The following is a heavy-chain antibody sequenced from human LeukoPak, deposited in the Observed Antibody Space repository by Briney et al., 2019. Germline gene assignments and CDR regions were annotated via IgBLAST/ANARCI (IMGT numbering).Heavy chain of an antibody. J-gene: IGHJ4*02. CDR2: IYTRGNT. V-gene: IGHV4-61*02. CDR3: ARGYDSDWGSTDY. CDR1: GVSISSGSYF. D-gene: IGHD3-3*01. Sequence: SETLSLTCTVSGVSISSGSYFWSWIRQPAGKGLEWIGRIYTRGNTNYNPSLKSRVTISVDTSKNQFSLKLSSVTAADTAVYYCARGYDSDWGSTDYWGQGTLVTVPA.